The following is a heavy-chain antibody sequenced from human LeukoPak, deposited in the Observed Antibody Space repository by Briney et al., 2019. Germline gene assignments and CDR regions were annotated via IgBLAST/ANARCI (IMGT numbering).Heavy chain of an antibody. D-gene: IGHD6-6*01. V-gene: IGHV4-59*11. Sequence: PETLSLTCTVSGGSISSHYWSWIRQPPGKGLEWIGYIYYSGSTNYNPSLKSRVTISVDTSKNQFSLKLSSVTAADTAVYYCATTLEYSSSPGDYYYFDYWGQGTLVAVSS. CDR3: ATTLEYSSSPGDYYYFDY. J-gene: IGHJ4*02. CDR1: GGSISSHY. CDR2: IYYSGST.